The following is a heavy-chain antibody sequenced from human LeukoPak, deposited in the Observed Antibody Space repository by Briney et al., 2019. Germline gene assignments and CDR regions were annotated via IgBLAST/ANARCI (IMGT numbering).Heavy chain of an antibody. V-gene: IGHV3-30*04. J-gene: IGHJ5*02. D-gene: IGHD2-15*01. Sequence: PGRSLRLSCAASGFTFSSYAMHWVRQAPGKGLEWVAVISYDGSNKYYADSVKGRFTISRDNSKNTLYLQMNSLRAEDTAVYYCARDRVVVVAAFLFDPWGQGTLVTVSS. CDR2: ISYDGSNK. CDR1: GFTFSSYA. CDR3: ARDRVVVVAAFLFDP.